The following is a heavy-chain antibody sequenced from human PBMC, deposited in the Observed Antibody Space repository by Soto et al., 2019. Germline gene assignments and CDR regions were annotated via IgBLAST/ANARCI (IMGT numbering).Heavy chain of an antibody. CDR1: GYSLTQLS. CDR3: ATRVTTIYYYYYMDV. CDR2: FDPEDGET. V-gene: IGHV1-24*01. Sequence: ASVKVSCKVSGYSLTQLSMHWVRQAPGKGLEWMGGFDPEDGETIYAQRFQGRVTMTEDTSTDTAYMELSSLRSEDTAVYYCATRVTTIYYYYYMDVWGKGTTVTVSS. D-gene: IGHD4-4*01. J-gene: IGHJ6*03.